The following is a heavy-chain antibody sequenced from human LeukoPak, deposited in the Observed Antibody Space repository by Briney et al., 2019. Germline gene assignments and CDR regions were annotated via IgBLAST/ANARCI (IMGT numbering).Heavy chain of an antibody. CDR2: IYYSGST. V-gene: IGHV4-61*05. CDR1: GGSISSSSYY. J-gene: IGHJ4*02. D-gene: IGHD3-10*01. Sequence: SETLSLTCTVSGGSISSSSYYWGWIRQPPGKGLEWIGYIYYSGSTNYNPSLKSRFTISVDTSKNQFSLKLSSVTAADTAVYYCARVGSFVGQPNVWGQGTLVTVSS. CDR3: ARVGSFVGQPNV.